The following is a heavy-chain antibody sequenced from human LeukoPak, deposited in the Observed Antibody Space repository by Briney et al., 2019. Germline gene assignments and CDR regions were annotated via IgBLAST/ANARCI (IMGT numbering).Heavy chain of an antibody. Sequence: GSLRLSCAASGFTLRYGMSWVRQAPGRGLEWVSAVSGSGGSTDYADSVKGRFTISRDTSKDTMYLQLNSLRPEDTAVYYCVRVISGTPNWFDPWGQGTLVTVSS. D-gene: IGHD1-20*01. CDR3: VRVISGTPNWFDP. CDR1: GFTLRYG. J-gene: IGHJ5*02. V-gene: IGHV3-23*01. CDR2: VSGSGGST.